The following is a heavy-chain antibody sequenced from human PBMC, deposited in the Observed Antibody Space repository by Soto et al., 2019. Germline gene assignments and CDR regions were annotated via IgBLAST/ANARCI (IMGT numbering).Heavy chain of an antibody. CDR2: IYWDDSK. D-gene: IGHD4-17*01. V-gene: IGHV2-5*02. Sequence: QITLKESGPTLVKPTQTLTLTCTFSGFSLSSNGVGVGWIRQPPGKALEWLALIYWDDSKHYSPSLKSRLTNAKDTSRNQVVLTMTNMDPVDTATYYCAKKGGGDYILGYWGQGTLVTVSS. CDR3: AKKGGGDYILGY. CDR1: GFSLSSNGVG. J-gene: IGHJ4*02.